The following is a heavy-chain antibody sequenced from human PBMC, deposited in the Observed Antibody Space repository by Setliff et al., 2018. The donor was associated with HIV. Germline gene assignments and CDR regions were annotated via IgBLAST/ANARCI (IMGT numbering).Heavy chain of an antibody. D-gene: IGHD3-22*01. J-gene: IGHJ6*03. V-gene: IGHV5-51*01. Sequence: GESLKISCRGSGYRFTDYWIGWVRQMPGKGLEWMGVIYPGDSDTRYNPSFQGQVAISRDNAENSLFLQMNSLGAEDTAVYYCARVQYFNSGGYWATIRHYFYMDVWGKGTTVTVSS. CDR2: IYPGDSDT. CDR1: GYRFTDYW. CDR3: ARVQYFNSGGYWATIRHYFYMDV.